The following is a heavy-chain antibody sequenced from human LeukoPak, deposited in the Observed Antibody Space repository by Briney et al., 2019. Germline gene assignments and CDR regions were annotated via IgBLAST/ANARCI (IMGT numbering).Heavy chain of an antibody. CDR2: ISSDGTST. CDR3: AKLTGTSGPPFDY. CDR1: GFTFSSYW. V-gene: IGHV3-74*01. D-gene: IGHD1-7*01. J-gene: IGHJ4*02. Sequence: GGSLRLSCAASGFTFSSYWVHWVRQAPGKGLVWVSRISSDGTSTSYADSVKGRFTISRDNAKNTLYLQMNSLRAEDTAMYYCAKLTGTSGPPFDYWGQGTLVTVSS.